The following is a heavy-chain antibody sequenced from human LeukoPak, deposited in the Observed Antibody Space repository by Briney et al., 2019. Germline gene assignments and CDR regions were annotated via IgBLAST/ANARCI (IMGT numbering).Heavy chain of an antibody. CDR2: INPNSGGT. D-gene: IGHD3-22*01. CDR3: ARGILIDYYDSSGYLAYFDY. CDR1: GYTFTGYY. J-gene: IGHJ4*02. Sequence: ASVKVSCKASGYTFTGYYMHWVRQAPGQGLEWMGWINPNSGGTNYAQKFQGRVTMTRDTSISTAYMELSRLRSDDTAVYYCARGILIDYYDSSGYLAYFDYWGQGTLVTVPS. V-gene: IGHV1-2*02.